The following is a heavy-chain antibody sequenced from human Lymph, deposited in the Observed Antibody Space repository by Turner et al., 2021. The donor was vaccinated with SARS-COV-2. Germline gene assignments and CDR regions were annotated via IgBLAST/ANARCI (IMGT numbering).Heavy chain of an antibody. CDR2: IDPSDSYT. V-gene: IGHV5-10-1*03. J-gene: IGHJ6*02. Sequence: EVQLVQSGAAVKKPGESLRISCKGSGYSFTSYWISWVRQMPGKGLEWMGRIDPSDSYTNYSPSFQGHVTISSDKSISTAYLQWSSLKASDTAMYYCARGDCSSTSCPKHYYYYGMDVWGQGTTVTVSS. CDR1: GYSFTSYW. CDR3: ARGDCSSTSCPKHYYYYGMDV. D-gene: IGHD2-2*01.